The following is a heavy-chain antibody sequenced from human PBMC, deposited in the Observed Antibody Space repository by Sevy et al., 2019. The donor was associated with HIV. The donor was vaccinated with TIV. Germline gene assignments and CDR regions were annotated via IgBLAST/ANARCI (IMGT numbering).Heavy chain of an antibody. CDR2: IDPTGGST. CDR1: GYRFTRFY. V-gene: IGHV1-46*04. D-gene: IGHD2-2*02. Sequence: ASVKVSCKASGYRFTRFYFHWVRQAPGQGLEWMGIIDPTGGSTTYAQKLQDRVTMTRDTSTTTIYMELRSLRSDDTGMYICVAIMDGRFDHWGQGTLVTVSS. J-gene: IGHJ4*02. CDR3: VAIMDGRFDH.